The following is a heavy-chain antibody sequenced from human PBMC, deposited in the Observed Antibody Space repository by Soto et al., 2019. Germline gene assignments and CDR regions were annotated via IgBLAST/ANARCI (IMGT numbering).Heavy chain of an antibody. V-gene: IGHV3-33*01. D-gene: IGHD3-22*01. CDR1: GFTFSSYG. J-gene: IGHJ4*02. Sequence: QVLLVESGGGVVQPGRSLRLSCAASGFTFSSYGMHWVRQAPGKGLEWVAVIWYDGSNKYYEDTVKGRFTISRDNSKNTLYLQMNSLRAEDTAVYYCARDRHGYLDYWGQGTLVTVSS. CDR3: ARDRHGYLDY. CDR2: IWYDGSNK.